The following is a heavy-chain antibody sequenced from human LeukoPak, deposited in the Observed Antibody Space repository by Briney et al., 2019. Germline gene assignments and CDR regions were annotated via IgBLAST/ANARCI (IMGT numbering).Heavy chain of an antibody. J-gene: IGHJ3*02. Sequence: SETLSLTFTVPGGPISSEYWSWVRPPPGKGLEWVGNIYYSGSTSCNPSLKSRVTISVDTSKNQFSLKLSSVTAADTAVYYCARDPGYYDSSGYYRDAFDIWGQGTMVTVSS. D-gene: IGHD3-22*01. CDR3: ARDPGYYDSSGYYRDAFDI. CDR1: GGPISSEY. CDR2: IYYSGST. V-gene: IGHV4-59*01.